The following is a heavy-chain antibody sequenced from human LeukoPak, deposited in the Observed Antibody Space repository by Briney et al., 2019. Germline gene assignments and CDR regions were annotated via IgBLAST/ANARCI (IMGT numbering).Heavy chain of an antibody. CDR2: ISYDGSNK. Sequence: GGSLRLSCAASGFTFSSYAMHWVRQAPGKGLEWVAVISYDGSNKYYADSVKGRFTISRDNSKNTLYLQMNSLRAEDTAVYYCARGGDIVVVPAAQHFDYWGQGTLVTVSS. J-gene: IGHJ4*02. V-gene: IGHV3-30*04. CDR1: GFTFSSYA. D-gene: IGHD2-2*01. CDR3: ARGGDIVVVPAAQHFDY.